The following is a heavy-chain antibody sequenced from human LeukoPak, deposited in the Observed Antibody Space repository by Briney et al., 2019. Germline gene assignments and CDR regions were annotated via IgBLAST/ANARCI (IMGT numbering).Heavy chain of an antibody. V-gene: IGHV1-46*01. Sequence: ASVKVSCKASGYTFTSYYMHWVRQAPGQGLEWMGIINPSGGSTSYAQKFQGRVTMTRDTSTSTVYMELSSLRSEDTAVYYCAYIAAARGPFQHWGQGTLVTVSS. J-gene: IGHJ1*01. CDR3: AYIAAARGPFQH. CDR2: INPSGGST. D-gene: IGHD6-13*01. CDR1: GYTFTSYY.